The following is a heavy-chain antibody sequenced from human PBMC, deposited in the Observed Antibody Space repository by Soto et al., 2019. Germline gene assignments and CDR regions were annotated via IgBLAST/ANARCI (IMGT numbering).Heavy chain of an antibody. CDR3: ARDRGTMVRGVMDV. D-gene: IGHD3-10*01. J-gene: IGHJ6*04. CDR2: INDSGST. Sequence: QVQLQQWGAGLLKPSETLSLTCAVYGGSFSGYYWSWIRQPPGKGLEWIGEINDSGSTHYHPSLKSRVTISVDRSKNQVPRKLSSVTAADTAVYYCARDRGTMVRGVMDVWGKGTTVTASS. CDR1: GGSFSGYY. V-gene: IGHV4-34*01.